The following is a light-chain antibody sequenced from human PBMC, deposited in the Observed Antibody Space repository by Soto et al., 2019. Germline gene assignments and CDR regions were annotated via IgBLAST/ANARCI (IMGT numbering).Light chain of an antibody. CDR1: QSIKNY. Sequence: DIHIRHSLSSRSSAILDIFTVTWLSSQSIKNYLNWYQHKPGAAPKLLIFGASNLERGVPSRFSGSGSGTEFTLSISSLQPEDFATYYCQQGYSTTPIAFGQGTRLEIK. J-gene: IGKJ5*01. V-gene: IGKV1-39*01. CDR2: GAS. CDR3: QQGYSTTPIA.